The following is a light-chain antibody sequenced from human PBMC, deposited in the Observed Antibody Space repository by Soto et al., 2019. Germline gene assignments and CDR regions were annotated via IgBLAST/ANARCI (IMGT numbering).Light chain of an antibody. CDR2: GAS. CDR3: QQYNEWPPWT. CDR1: QSVSSK. V-gene: IGKV3-15*01. Sequence: EIVMTQSPATLSVSPGERAALSCRASQSVSSKLVWYQQKPGQAPRLLIYGASTRATGIPARLSGSGSGTEFTLTISSLQSEDFAVYYCQQYNEWPPWTFGQGTKVDIK. J-gene: IGKJ1*01.